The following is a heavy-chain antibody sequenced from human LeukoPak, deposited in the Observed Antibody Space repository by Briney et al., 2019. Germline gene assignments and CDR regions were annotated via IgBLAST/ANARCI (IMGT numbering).Heavy chain of an antibody. D-gene: IGHD6-19*01. CDR2: ISSAGTT. J-gene: IGHJ4*02. Sequence: GGALILSCAASGFTVSSSYMSWVRQAPGKGLEWVSIISSAGTTYYADSVKGRFTICRDNSKNTVYLQVNSLRDEHTAVYYCAKTLSSGWSGKYYFDYWGQGTLVSVSS. CDR1: GFTVSSSY. CDR3: AKTLSSGWSGKYYFDY. V-gene: IGHV3-66*01.